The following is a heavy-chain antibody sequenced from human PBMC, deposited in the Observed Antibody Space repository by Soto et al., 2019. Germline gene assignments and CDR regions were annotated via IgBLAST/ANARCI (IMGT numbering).Heavy chain of an antibody. V-gene: IGHV3-11*06. Sequence: PGGSLRLSCPISGFPFSDYYRSWIRQAPGKGLEWLSHISPKSTYRNYADSVKGRFTISRDNTKSSLFLQMNSLGVEDTAVYYCVRGGGGGLFEHWGQGVLVTVSS. CDR2: ISPKSTYR. CDR1: GFPFSDYY. CDR3: VRGGGGGLFEH. D-gene: IGHD2-21*01. J-gene: IGHJ4*02.